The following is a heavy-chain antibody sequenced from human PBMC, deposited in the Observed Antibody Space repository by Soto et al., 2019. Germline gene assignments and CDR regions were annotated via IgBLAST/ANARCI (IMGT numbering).Heavy chain of an antibody. V-gene: IGHV1-18*01. CDR2: ISAYNGNT. J-gene: IGHJ4*02. D-gene: IGHD6-6*01. CDR1: GYTFTSYG. CDR3: ARELGSSAYVAY. Sequence: ASVKVSCKASGYTFTSYGISWVRQAPGQGLEWMGWISAYNGNTNYARKLQGRVTMTTNTSTSTADMELRSLRANDTAGYYCARELGSSAYVAYWGQGTLVTVSS.